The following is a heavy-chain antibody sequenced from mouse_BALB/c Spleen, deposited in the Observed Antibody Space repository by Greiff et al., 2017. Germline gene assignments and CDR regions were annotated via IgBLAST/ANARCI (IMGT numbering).Heavy chain of an antibody. CDR2: IDPYDSET. D-gene: IGHD2-1*01. Sequence: QVQLKQPGAELVRPGASVKLSCKASGYTFTSYWMNWVKQRPEQGLEWIGRIDPYDSETHYNQKFKGKATLTADKSSSTAYMQLSSLTSDDSAVYFCARSGNYFYWYFDVWGAGTTVTVSS. J-gene: IGHJ1*01. CDR1: GYTFTSYW. V-gene: IGHV1-74*01. CDR3: ARSGNYFYWYFDV.